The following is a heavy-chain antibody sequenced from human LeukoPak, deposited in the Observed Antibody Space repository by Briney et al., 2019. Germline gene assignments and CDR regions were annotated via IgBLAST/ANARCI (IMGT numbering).Heavy chain of an antibody. CDR2: IFYSGTT. CDR3: ARTPVYCSGGSCYYYYYAMDV. D-gene: IGHD2-15*01. Sequence: SETLSLTCTVSGASFSSGSSYWGWIRQPPGKGLEWIGYIFYSGTTNYSPSLKSRVTMSLDTSENQFSLRLSSVTAADTAVYYCARTPVYCSGGSCYYYYYAMDVWGQGTTVTVSS. V-gene: IGHV4-61*01. CDR1: GASFSSGSSY. J-gene: IGHJ6*02.